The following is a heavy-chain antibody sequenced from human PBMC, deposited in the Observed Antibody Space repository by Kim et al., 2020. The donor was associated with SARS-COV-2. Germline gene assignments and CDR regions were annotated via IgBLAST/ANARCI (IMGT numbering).Heavy chain of an antibody. J-gene: IGHJ4*02. D-gene: IGHD2-15*01. CDR1: GFTFSSYA. Sequence: GGSLRLSCSASGFTFSSYAMHWVRQAPGKGLEYISAISSNGRTTYYADSVKGRFTISRDNSKTTLYLQMSSLRAEDTAVYYCAGYCSGGTCGVYWGQGTL. V-gene: IGHV3-64D*09. CDR2: ISSNGRTT. CDR3: AGYCSGGTCGVY.